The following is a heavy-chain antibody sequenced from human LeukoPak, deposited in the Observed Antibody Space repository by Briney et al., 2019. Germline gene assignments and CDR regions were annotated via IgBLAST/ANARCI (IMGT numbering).Heavy chain of an antibody. J-gene: IGHJ6*03. CDR2: INPNSGGT. Sequence: ASVKVSCKASGYTFTSYYMHWVRQAPGQGLEWMGRINPNSGGTNYAQKFQGRVTMTRDTSISTAYMELSRLRSDDTAVYYCASGIAAAGMGYYYMDVWGKGTTVTVSS. CDR1: GYTFTSYY. D-gene: IGHD6-13*01. CDR3: ASGIAAAGMGYYYMDV. V-gene: IGHV1-2*06.